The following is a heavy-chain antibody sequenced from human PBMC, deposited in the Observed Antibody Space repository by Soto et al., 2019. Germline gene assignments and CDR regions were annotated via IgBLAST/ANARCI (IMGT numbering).Heavy chain of an antibody. J-gene: IGHJ4*02. Sequence: GGSLRLSCSASGFTFSSYAMHWVRQAPGEGLEYVSAITNNGGSTFHAASVRGRFTISRDNSKNILYLQMNSLTVEDTAVYYCVTTPLVNYYRDYWGQGSLVTGSS. CDR1: GFTFSSYA. V-gene: IGHV3-64D*08. CDR3: VTTPLVNYYRDY. D-gene: IGHD3-22*01. CDR2: ITNNGGST.